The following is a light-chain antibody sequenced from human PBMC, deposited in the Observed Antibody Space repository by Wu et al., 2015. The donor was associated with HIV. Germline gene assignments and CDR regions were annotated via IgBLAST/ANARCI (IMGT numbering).Light chain of an antibody. CDR1: ESVGGD. J-gene: IGKJ2*03. CDR3: QLYGSSPRYS. Sequence: EVVMTQSPATLSVSPGEGATLACRASESVGGDVAWYQQKPGQAPRLLIYGAVTRPTGIPARFRGSGSGTEFTLTINRLEPEDFALYYCQLYGSSPRYSFGQGTNLEIK. CDR2: GAV. V-gene: IGKV3-15*01.